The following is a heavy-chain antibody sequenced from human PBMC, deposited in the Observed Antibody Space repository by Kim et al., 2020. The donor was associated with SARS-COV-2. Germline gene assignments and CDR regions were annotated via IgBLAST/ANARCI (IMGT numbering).Heavy chain of an antibody. Sequence: SETLSLTCAVYGGSFSGYYWSWIRQPPGKRLEWIGEINHSGSTNYNPSLKSRVTISVDTSKNQFSLKLSSVTAADTAVYYCALRTTVVRPFDYWGQGTLVTVSS. CDR2: INHSGST. V-gene: IGHV4-34*01. J-gene: IGHJ4*02. CDR3: ALRTTVVRPFDY. D-gene: IGHD4-17*01. CDR1: GGSFSGYY.